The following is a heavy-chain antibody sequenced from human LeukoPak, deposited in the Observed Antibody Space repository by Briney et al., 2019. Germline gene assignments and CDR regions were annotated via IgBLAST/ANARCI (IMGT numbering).Heavy chain of an antibody. D-gene: IGHD2-8*01. J-gene: IGHJ4*02. CDR1: GFSFSSYW. Sequence: PGGSLRLSCAASGFSFSSYWMHWVRQAPGKGLVWVSRIKGDGSYITYADSVKGRFTISRDNARNTLYLQMNSLRAEDTAVYYCAKGRRSYCTNGVCYTGRFDYWGQGTLVTVSS. CDR3: AKGRRSYCTNGVCYTGRFDY. CDR2: IKGDGSYI. V-gene: IGHV3-74*01.